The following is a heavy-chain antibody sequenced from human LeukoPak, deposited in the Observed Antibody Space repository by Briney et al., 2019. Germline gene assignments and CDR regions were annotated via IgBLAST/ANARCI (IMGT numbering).Heavy chain of an antibody. J-gene: IGHJ4*02. V-gene: IGHV3-49*03. Sequence: GGSLRLSCAGSGFTFGDYDMSWFRQAPGKGLEWVGFIRSKAYGGTTEYAASVKGRFTISRDDSKSNAYLQMNSLKTEDTAVYYCTRVGSMVRGLDYWGQGTLVTVSS. D-gene: IGHD3-10*01. CDR1: GFTFGDYD. CDR2: IRSKAYGGTT. CDR3: TRVGSMVRGLDY.